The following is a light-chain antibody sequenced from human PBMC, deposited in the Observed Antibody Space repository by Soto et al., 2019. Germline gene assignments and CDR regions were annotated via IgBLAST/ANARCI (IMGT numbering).Light chain of an antibody. V-gene: IGKV3D-15*01. Sequence: EIVMSQSPSTLSVYPGERATLSCRASQSVSSDLAWYHQKPGQAPRLLIYGASTRATGIPARFSGSGSGTEFTLTISGLQSEDFAIYYCQQYNKWPLITFGQGTRLEIK. CDR1: QSVSSD. CDR3: QQYNKWPLIT. J-gene: IGKJ5*01. CDR2: GAS.